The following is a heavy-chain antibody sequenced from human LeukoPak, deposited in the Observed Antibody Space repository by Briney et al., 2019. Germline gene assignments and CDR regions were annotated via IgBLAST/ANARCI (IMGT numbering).Heavy chain of an antibody. CDR3: ARVPPDFWSGYYTPEGFDY. CDR2: IKQEGSEK. D-gene: IGHD3-3*01. Sequence: GGSLRLSCAASGFTFSSYWMSWVRQAPGKGREWVANIKQEGSEKYYVDSVKGRFTISRDNAKNSLYLQMNSLRAEDTAVYYCARVPPDFWSGYYTPEGFDYWGQGTLLTVSS. CDR1: GFTFSSYW. V-gene: IGHV3-7*01. J-gene: IGHJ4*02.